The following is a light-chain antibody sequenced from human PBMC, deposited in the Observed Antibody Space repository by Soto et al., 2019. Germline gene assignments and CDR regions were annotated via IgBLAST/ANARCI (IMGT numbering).Light chain of an antibody. J-gene: IGLJ1*01. Sequence: QSVLTQPRSVSGSPGQSFTISCTATSSDLIGYSFVSWYQHHPGTAPKLVIYDVTERPSGVPDRFSGSRSGNTAYLTISGLRAEDEADYHCCSYAGSYVFGSGTKVTVL. CDR2: DVT. CDR3: CSYAGSYV. V-gene: IGLV2-11*01. CDR1: SSDLIGYSF.